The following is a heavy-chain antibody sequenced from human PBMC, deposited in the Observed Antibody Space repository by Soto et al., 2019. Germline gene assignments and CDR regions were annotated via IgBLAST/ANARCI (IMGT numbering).Heavy chain of an antibody. CDR1: GYTFNSYG. J-gene: IGHJ6*02. CDR3: AREKAAAGPYYYGMDV. V-gene: IGHV1-18*01. CDR2: ISAYNGNT. Sequence: AAFQASCIASGYTFNSYGNTRLLYATGQGLEWMGWISAYNGNTNYAQKLQGRVTMTTDTSTSTAYMELRSLRSDDTAVYYCAREKAAAGPYYYGMDVWGQGTTVTVSS. D-gene: IGHD6-13*01.